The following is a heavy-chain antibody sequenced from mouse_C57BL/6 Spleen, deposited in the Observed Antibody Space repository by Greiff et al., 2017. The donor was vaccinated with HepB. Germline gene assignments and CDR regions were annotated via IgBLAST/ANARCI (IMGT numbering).Heavy chain of an antibody. CDR1: GYAFSSYW. CDR3: ARGGTVVATRYVDV. J-gene: IGHJ1*03. Sequence: VQLQQSGAELVKPGASVKLSCKASGYAFSSYWMNWVKQRAGKGLEWIGQIYPGDGDTNYNGKFKGKATLTADKSSSTAYMQLSSLTSEDTAVYYCARGGTVVATRYVDVWGTGTTVTGSS. V-gene: IGHV1-80*01. CDR2: IYPGDGDT. D-gene: IGHD1-1*01.